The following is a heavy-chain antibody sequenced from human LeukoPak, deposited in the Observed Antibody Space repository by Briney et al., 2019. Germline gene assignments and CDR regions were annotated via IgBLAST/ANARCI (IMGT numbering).Heavy chain of an antibody. CDR1: GFTVSSNY. V-gene: IGHV3-53*01. CDR2: IYSGGST. J-gene: IGHJ3*02. Sequence: GSLRLSCAASGFTVSSNYMSWVRQAPGKGLEWVSVIYSGGSTYYADSVKGRFTISRDNSKNTLYLQMNSLRAEDTAVYYCAKDLWYRGGRLSDAFDIWGQGTMVTVSS. CDR3: AKDLWYRGGRLSDAFDI. D-gene: IGHD6-13*01.